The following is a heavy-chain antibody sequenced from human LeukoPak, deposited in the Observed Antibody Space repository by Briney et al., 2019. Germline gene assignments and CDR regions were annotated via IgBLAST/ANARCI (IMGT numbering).Heavy chain of an antibody. V-gene: IGHV3-30*18. Sequence: GGSLRLSCAASGFTFSSYGMHWVRQAPAKGLEWVAVISYDGSNKYYADSVKGRFTISRDNSKNTLYLQMNSLRAEDTAVYYCAKDRSYYGSGSFDPWGQGTLVTVSS. CDR3: AKDRSYYGSGSFDP. J-gene: IGHJ5*02. CDR1: GFTFSSYG. CDR2: ISYDGSNK. D-gene: IGHD3-10*01.